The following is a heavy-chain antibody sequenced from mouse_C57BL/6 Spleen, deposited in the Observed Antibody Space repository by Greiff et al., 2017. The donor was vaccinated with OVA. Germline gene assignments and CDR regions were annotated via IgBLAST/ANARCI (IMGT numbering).Heavy chain of an antibody. V-gene: IGHV12-3*01. CDR3: AGDSDGYWYFDV. D-gene: IGHD2-3*01. CDR2: ITHSGET. CDR1: GFPITSGYY. Sequence: QVVESGPGLVKPSQSLFLTCSITGFPITSGYYWIWIRQSPGKPLEWMGYITHSGETFYNPSLQSPISITRETSKNQFFLQLNSVTTEDTAMYYCAGDSDGYWYFDVWGTGTTVTVSS. J-gene: IGHJ1*03.